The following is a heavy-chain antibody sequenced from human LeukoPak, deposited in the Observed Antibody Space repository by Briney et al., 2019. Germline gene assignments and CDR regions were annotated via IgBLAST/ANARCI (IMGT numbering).Heavy chain of an antibody. J-gene: IGHJ4*02. V-gene: IGHV3-23*01. Sequence: GGSLRLSCAASGFTFSSYAMSWVRQAPGKGLEWVSAISGSGGSTYYADSVKGRFAISRDNSKNTLYLQMNSLRAEDTAVYYCAKAHYDFWSGYFDYWGQGTLVTVSS. CDR1: GFTFSSYA. CDR3: AKAHYDFWSGYFDY. D-gene: IGHD3-3*01. CDR2: ISGSGGST.